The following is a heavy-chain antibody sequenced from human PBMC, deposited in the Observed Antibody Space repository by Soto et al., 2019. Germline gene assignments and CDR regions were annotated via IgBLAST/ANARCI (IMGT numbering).Heavy chain of an antibody. CDR2: ISRVGTTT. Sequence: QVQLVESGGGLVKPGGSLRLSCEASGFTISDYYMSWIRQAPGKGLEWVSYISRVGTTTYYADSVKGRFSISMDNAKNSLYLQMNSLRAEDTAVYFCAKDQEGSGSHWLGYNYYGMDVWGQGTTVTVSS. V-gene: IGHV3-11*01. CDR3: AKDQEGSGSHWLGYNYYGMDV. J-gene: IGHJ6*02. CDR1: GFTISDYY. D-gene: IGHD3-10*01.